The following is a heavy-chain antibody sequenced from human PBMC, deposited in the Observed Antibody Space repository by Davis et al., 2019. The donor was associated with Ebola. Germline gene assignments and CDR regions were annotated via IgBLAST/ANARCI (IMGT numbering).Heavy chain of an antibody. CDR1: GGSISSYY. CDR2: INHSGST. CDR3: ARLHYDSSGLFDY. D-gene: IGHD3-22*01. V-gene: IGHV4-34*01. J-gene: IGHJ4*02. Sequence: MPGGSLRLSCTVSGGSISSYYWSWIRQPPGKGLEWIGEINHSGSTNYNPSLKSRVTISVDTSKNQFSLKLSSVTAADTAVYYCARLHYDSSGLFDYWGQGTLVTVSS.